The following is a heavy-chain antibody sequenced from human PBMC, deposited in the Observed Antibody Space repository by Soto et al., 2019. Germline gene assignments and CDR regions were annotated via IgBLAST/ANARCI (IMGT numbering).Heavy chain of an antibody. CDR2: IYYSGST. V-gene: IGHV4-39*01. Sequence: KPSETLSLTCTVSGGSISSSSYYWGWIRQPPGKGLEWIGSIYYSGSTYYNPSLKSRVTISVDTSKNQFSLKLSSVTAADTAVYYCARHGVITYYYDSSGYYYNWFDPWGQGTLVTVSS. CDR3: ARHGVITYYYDSSGYYYNWFDP. CDR1: GGSISSSSYY. D-gene: IGHD3-22*01. J-gene: IGHJ5*02.